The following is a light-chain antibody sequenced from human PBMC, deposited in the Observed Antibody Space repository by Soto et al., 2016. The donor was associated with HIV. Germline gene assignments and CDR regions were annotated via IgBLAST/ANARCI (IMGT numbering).Light chain of an antibody. J-gene: IGKJ1*01. CDR2: EVS. Sequence: DIVMTQTPLSLSVTPGQPASISCRSDQSLLHSDGKTYLSWYLQKTGQPPHLLIYEVSKRFSGVPNRFSGSGSGTDFTLKISRVEAEDVGVYYCMQATQFPWTFGQGTKVGNQT. CDR1: QSLLHSDGKTY. V-gene: IGKV2D-29*01. CDR3: MQATQFPWT.